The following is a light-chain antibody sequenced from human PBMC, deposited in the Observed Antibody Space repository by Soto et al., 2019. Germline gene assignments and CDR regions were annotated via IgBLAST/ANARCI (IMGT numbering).Light chain of an antibody. CDR2: WAS. V-gene: IGKV4-1*01. Sequence: DIVMTQSPDSLAVSLGERAVINCKTSQRLLYSSKNKNYLAWYLQKPGQPPKLLIYWASTRESGVPDRFSGSRSVTDFTLTISSLQAEDLAVYYCQQYYTTPLLTCGGGTKMEIK. CDR1: QRLLYSSKNKNY. CDR3: QQYYTTPLLT. J-gene: IGKJ4*01.